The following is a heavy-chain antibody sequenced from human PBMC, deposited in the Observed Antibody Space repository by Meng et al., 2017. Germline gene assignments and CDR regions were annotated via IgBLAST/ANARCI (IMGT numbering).Heavy chain of an antibody. CDR3: ARGSKGYSSGWSKY. CDR1: GGSFSGYY. V-gene: IGHV4-34*01. D-gene: IGHD6-19*01. J-gene: IGHJ4*02. Sequence: SETLSLTCAVYGGSFSGYYWSWIRQPPGKGLEWIGEINHSGSTNYNPSLKSRVTISVDTSKNQFSLKLSSVTAADTAVYYCARGSKGYSSGWSKYWGQGTLVTVSS. CDR2: INHSGST.